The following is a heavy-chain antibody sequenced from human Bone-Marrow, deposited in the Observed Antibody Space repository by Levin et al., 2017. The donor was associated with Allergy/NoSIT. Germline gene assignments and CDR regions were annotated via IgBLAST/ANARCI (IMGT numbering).Heavy chain of an antibody. CDR2: IYYTGFT. Sequence: SETLSLTCTVSGASIGSDSLYWSWLRQPPGRGLEWMGYIYYTGFTNYNPSLESRVTLSVVTSKNQFSLELSSVTAAATAVYYCAKLHESSNSAFDIWGQGTMVTVSS. CDR1: GASIGSDSLY. CDR3: AKLHESSNSAFDI. J-gene: IGHJ3*02. V-gene: IGHV4-61*01. D-gene: IGHD2-2*01.